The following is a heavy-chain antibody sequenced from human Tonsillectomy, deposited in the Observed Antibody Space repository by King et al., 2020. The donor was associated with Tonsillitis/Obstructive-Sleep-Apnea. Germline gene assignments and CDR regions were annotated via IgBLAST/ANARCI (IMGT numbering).Heavy chain of an antibody. CDR2: INHSGST. J-gene: IGHJ4*02. Sequence: VQLQQWGAGLLKPSETLSLTCAVYGGSFSGYYWSWIRQPPGKGLEWIGEINHSGSTNYNPSLKSRVTISVDTSKNLFSLKLSSVTVADTAVYYCARGSKIFGVVISPRPFDYWGQGTLVTVSS. CDR1: GGSFSGYY. V-gene: IGHV4-34*01. CDR3: ARGSKIFGVVISPRPFDY. D-gene: IGHD3-3*01.